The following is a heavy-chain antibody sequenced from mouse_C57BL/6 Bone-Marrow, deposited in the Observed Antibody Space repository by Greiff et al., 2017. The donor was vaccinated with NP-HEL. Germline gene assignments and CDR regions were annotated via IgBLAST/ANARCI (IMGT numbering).Heavy chain of an antibody. V-gene: IGHV5-4*01. Sequence: VQLKESGGGLVKPGGSLKLSCAASGSTFSSYAMSWVRQTPEKRLEWVATISDGGSYTYYPDNVKGRFTISRDNAKNNLYLQMSHLKSEDTAMYYCARDGGTVSWYFDVWGTGTTVTVSS. CDR1: GSTFSSYA. D-gene: IGHD1-1*01. CDR3: ARDGGTVSWYFDV. CDR2: ISDGGSYT. J-gene: IGHJ1*03.